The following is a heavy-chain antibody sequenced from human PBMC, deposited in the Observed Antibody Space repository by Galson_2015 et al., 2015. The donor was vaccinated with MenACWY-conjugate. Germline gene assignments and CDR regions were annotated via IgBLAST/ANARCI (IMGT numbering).Heavy chain of an antibody. Sequence: SLRLSCAASGFTFSSYWMSWVRQAPGKGLEWVAHINQDGSEKYYVDSVKGRFTISRDNAKNSLYLQMNSLRVEDTAVYYCARVHLGYGDLFNYWGQGTLVTVSS. V-gene: IGHV3-7*03. J-gene: IGHJ4*02. CDR2: INQDGSEK. CDR1: GFTFSSYW. CDR3: ARVHLGYGDLFNY. D-gene: IGHD4-17*01.